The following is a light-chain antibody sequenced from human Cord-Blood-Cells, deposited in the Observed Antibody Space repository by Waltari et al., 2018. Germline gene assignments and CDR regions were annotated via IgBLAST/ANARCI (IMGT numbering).Light chain of an antibody. CDR1: SSAVGGYNY. CDR3: SSYTSSSTLV. CDR2: DVS. Sequence: QSALTQPAAVSGSPGQSITISCTGTSSAVGGYNYLSWYQQHPGKAPNLMIYDVSKRPSGVSNRFSGSKSGNTASLTISGLQAEDEADYYCSSYTSSSTLVFGGGTKLTVL. V-gene: IGLV2-14*01. J-gene: IGLJ2*01.